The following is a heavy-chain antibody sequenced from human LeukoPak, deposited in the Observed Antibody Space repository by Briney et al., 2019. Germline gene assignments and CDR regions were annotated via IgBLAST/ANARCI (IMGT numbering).Heavy chain of an antibody. CDR3: ARGPRFGELLWHWFDP. Sequence: SETLSLTCTVSGYSISSGHYWGWIRQPPGKGLEWIGSMYHSGSTYYNPPLKSRVTISEDTSKNQFSLKLRSVTAADTAVYYCARGPRFGELLWHWFDPWGQETLVTVSS. V-gene: IGHV4-38-2*02. J-gene: IGHJ5*02. CDR1: GYSISSGHY. D-gene: IGHD3-10*01. CDR2: MYHSGST.